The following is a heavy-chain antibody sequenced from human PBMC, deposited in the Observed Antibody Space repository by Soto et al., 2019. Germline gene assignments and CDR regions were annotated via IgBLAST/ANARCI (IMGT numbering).Heavy chain of an antibody. CDR2: IYHSGNT. V-gene: IGHV4-31*03. Sequence: PSETLSLTCSVSGGSISSGGYYWSWIRQLPGKDLEWIGYIYHSGNTYYNSSLKSRLTISVDTSKNQFSLKLTSATAADTAVYYCARVGISSSDAFDIWGQGTMVTVSS. D-gene: IGHD6-6*01. CDR3: ARVGISSSDAFDI. J-gene: IGHJ3*02. CDR1: GGSISSGGYY.